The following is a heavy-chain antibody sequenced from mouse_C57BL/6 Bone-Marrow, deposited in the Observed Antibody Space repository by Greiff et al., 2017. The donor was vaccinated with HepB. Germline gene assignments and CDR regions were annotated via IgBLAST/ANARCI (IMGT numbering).Heavy chain of an antibody. CDR3: ARSLDGYPYYFDY. V-gene: IGHV7-3*01. D-gene: IGHD2-3*01. CDR2: IRNKANGYTT. J-gene: IGHJ2*01. CDR1: GFTFTDYY. Sequence: EVQGVESGGGLVQPGGSLSLSCAASGFTFTDYYMSWVRQPPGKALEWLGFIRNKANGYTTEYSESVKGRFTISRDNSQSILYLQMNALRAEDSATYYCARSLDGYPYYFDYWGQGTTLTVSS.